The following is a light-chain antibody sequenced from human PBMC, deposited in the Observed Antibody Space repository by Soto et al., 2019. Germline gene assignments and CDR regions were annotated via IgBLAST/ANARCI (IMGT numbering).Light chain of an antibody. V-gene: IGKV2-28*01. CDR3: MQPLQSWT. J-gene: IGKJ1*01. CDR2: LGS. CDR1: QMLLHSNGYNY. Sequence: DIVMTQSPLSRPVTPVEPASISFRSSQMLLHSNGYNYLDWYLQKPGQSPQLLIYLGSNRASGVPDRFSGSGSGTDFTLKISRVEAEDVGVYYCMQPLQSWTFGQGTKVDIK.